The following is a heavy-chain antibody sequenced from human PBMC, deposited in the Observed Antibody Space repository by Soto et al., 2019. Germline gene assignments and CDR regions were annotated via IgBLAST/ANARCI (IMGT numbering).Heavy chain of an antibody. CDR1: GYNFNTYW. CDR2: IYPGDSDT. J-gene: IGHJ4*02. Sequence: GESLKNSCEGSGYNFNTYWIGWVRQMPGKGLEWMALIYPGDSDTRYSPSFEGQVTLSVDRSISTAYLQWSSLKASDTAIYYCATSTVSYVDIVSSTTRGYFDHWGQGTLVTVSS. V-gene: IGHV5-51*01. CDR3: ATSTVSYVDIVSSTTRGYFDH. D-gene: IGHD5-12*01.